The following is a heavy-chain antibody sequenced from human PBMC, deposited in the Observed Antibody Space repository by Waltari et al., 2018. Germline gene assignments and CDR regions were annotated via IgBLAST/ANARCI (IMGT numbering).Heavy chain of an antibody. CDR1: GGTFSSHT. J-gene: IGHJ6*02. CDR3: ARDRLGIVVVPAAKGGNYYYYGMDV. CDR2: IIPILGIA. Sequence: QVQLVQSGAEVKKPGSSVKVSCKASGGTFSSHTISWVRQAPGQGLEWMGRIIPILGIANYAQKFQGRVTITADKSTSTAYMELSSLRSEDTAVYYCARDRLGIVVVPAAKGGNYYYYGMDVWGQGTTVTVSS. D-gene: IGHD2-2*01. V-gene: IGHV1-69*08.